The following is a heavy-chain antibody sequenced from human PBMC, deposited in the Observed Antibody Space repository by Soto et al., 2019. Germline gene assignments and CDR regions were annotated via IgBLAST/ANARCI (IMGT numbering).Heavy chain of an antibody. CDR2: INAGNGNT. Sequence: ASVKVSCKASGYTFTSYAMHWVRQAPGQRLEWMGWINAGNGNTKYSQKFQGRVTITRDTSASTAYTELSSLRSEDTAVYYCAIIMVYAKPNWFDPWGQGTLVTVSS. V-gene: IGHV1-3*01. CDR3: AIIMVYAKPNWFDP. CDR1: GYTFTSYA. D-gene: IGHD2-8*01. J-gene: IGHJ5*02.